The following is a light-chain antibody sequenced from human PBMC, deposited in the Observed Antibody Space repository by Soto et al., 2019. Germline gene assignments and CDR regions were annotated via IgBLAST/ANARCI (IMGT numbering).Light chain of an antibody. Sequence: ILLTQSPATLSLSPGERATLSCRASQSVSSYFAWYQQKPGKAPRLLIYDASNRATGIPARFSGSGSGTDFTLTISSLEPEDFEVYYCQQRSNWPITFGQGTRLEIK. CDR3: QQRSNWPIT. V-gene: IGKV3-11*01. CDR2: DAS. J-gene: IGKJ5*01. CDR1: QSVSSY.